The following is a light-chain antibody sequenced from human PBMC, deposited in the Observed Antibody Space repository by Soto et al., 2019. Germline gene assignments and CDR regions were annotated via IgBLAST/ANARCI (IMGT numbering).Light chain of an antibody. CDR2: DAS. CDR3: QQRSDWPGFT. Sequence: EIMLTQSPATLSLSPGERATLSCRASQSVTNFLAWYQQKPGQAPRLLIFDASNRATGIPARFSGSGSGTDFTLTISSLEPEDFAVYYCQQRSDWPGFTFGQGTKLEI. V-gene: IGKV3-11*01. CDR1: QSVTNF. J-gene: IGKJ2*01.